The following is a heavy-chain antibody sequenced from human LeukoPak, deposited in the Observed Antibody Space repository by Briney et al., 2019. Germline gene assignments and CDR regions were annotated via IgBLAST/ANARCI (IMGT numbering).Heavy chain of an antibody. V-gene: IGHV3-33*01. Sequence: GGSLRLSCAASGFTFSSYGMHWVRQAPGKGLEWVAVIWYDGSNKNYADSVKGRFTISRDNFKNTLYLQMNSLRAEDTAVYYCAGDYGEYYYGMDVWGQGTTVTVSS. D-gene: IGHD4-17*01. CDR3: AGDYGEYYYGMDV. CDR1: GFTFSSYG. CDR2: IWYDGSNK. J-gene: IGHJ6*02.